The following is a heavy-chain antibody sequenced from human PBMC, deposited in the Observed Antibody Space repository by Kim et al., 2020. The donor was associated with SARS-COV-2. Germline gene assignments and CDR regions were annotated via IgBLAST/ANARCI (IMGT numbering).Heavy chain of an antibody. V-gene: IGHV4-39*01. CDR1: GGSISSSSYY. Sequence: SETLSLTCTVSGGSISSSSYYWGWIRQPPGKGLEWIGSIYYSGSTYYNPSLKSRVTISVDTSKNQFSLKLSSVTAADTAVYYCARHFFENSWVKSTFYYYGMDVWGQGTTVTVSS. CDR3: ARHFFENSWVKSTFYYYGMDV. CDR2: IYYSGST. D-gene: IGHD3-3*01. J-gene: IGHJ6*02.